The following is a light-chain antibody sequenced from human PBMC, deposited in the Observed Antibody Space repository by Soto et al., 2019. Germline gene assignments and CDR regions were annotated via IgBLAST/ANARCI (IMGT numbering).Light chain of an antibody. CDR2: TDS. CDR3: ATWDDSLNGRV. Sequence: QSVLTQPPSVSGTPGQRVTISCSGSRSNIGSNAVNWYQQFPGAAPKLLIYTDSQRPSGVPDRISGAKSATSASLAISGLQSDDEAFYYCATWDDSLNGRVFGGGTKLTGL. J-gene: IGLJ2*01. V-gene: IGLV1-44*01. CDR1: RSNIGSNA.